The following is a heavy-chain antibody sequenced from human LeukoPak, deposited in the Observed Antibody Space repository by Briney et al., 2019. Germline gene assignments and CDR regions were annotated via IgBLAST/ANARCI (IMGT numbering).Heavy chain of an antibody. CDR3: ARGGRRYSSGWYDS. CDR2: ISYSGST. D-gene: IGHD6-19*01. V-gene: IGHV4-59*01. Sequence: SETLSLTCTVSGVSISSSYWIWIRQPPGKGLDWIGYISYSGSTNYNPSLKSRVTISVDTSKNQFSLKLTSVTAADTAMYYCARGGRRYSSGWYDSWGQGTLVTVSS. CDR1: GVSISSSY. J-gene: IGHJ5*01.